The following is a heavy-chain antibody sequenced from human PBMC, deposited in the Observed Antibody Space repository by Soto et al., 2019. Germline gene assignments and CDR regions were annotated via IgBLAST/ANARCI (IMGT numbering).Heavy chain of an antibody. CDR1: GFTFSNYE. J-gene: IGHJ6*03. D-gene: IGHD6-13*01. Sequence: EAQLVESGGGLVQPGGSLRLSCAASGFTFSNYEMHWVRQAPGKGLEYVSGISNNGAHTDYAKSVKGRFTISRDNSENTLYLQMGSLRAADMAPYYCARRGYGSRWPNVYMDVWGKGTTVTVSS. V-gene: IGHV3-64*01. CDR3: ARRGYGSRWPNVYMDV. CDR2: ISNNGAHT.